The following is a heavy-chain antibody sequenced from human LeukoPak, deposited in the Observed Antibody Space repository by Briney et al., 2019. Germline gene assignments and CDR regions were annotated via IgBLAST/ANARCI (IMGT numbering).Heavy chain of an antibody. CDR1: GLTSSSYG. CDR3: AKDRRSGPPDAFDM. V-gene: IGHV3-23*01. CDR2: IRGSGDST. Sequence: GGSLRLSCAASGLTSSSYGMSWVRQGPGKGLEWVSAIRGSGDSTYYVDSVKGRFTISRDHSKNTVYLQMNSLGAEDTAVYYCAKDRRSGPPDAFDMWGQGTMVTISS. D-gene: IGHD3-10*01. J-gene: IGHJ3*02.